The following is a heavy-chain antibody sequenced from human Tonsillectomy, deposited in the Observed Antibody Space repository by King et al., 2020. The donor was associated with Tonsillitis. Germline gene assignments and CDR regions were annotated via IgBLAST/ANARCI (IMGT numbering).Heavy chain of an antibody. D-gene: IGHD3-22*01. CDR1: GFTFSSYG. Sequence: VQLVESGGGVVQPGGSLRLSCAASGFTFSSYGMHWVRQAPGKGLEWVAFIRYDGSNKYYADSVKGRFTSSRDNSKNTLYLQMNSLRAEDTAVYYCAKEGLYYDSSGYLGYWGQGTLVTVSS. CDR2: IRYDGSNK. J-gene: IGHJ4*02. CDR3: AKEGLYYDSSGYLGY. V-gene: IGHV3-30*02.